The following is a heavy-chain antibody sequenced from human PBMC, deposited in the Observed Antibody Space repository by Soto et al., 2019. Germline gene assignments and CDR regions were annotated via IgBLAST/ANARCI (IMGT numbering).Heavy chain of an antibody. CDR2: IYYSGST. Sequence: QLQLQESGPGLVKPSETLSLTCTVSGGSISSSSYYWGWIRQPPGKGLEWIGSIYYSGSTYYNPSLKSRVTISVDTSKNQFSLKLSSVTAADTAVYYCAKSQGVATLFHPIVAFDIWGQGTMVTVSS. V-gene: IGHV4-39*01. CDR3: AKSQGVATLFHPIVAFDI. CDR1: GGSISSSSYY. D-gene: IGHD5-12*01. J-gene: IGHJ3*02.